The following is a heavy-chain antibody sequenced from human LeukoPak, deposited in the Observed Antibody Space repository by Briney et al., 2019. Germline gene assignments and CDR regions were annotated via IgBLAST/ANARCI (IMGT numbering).Heavy chain of an antibody. CDR2: ISAYNGNT. V-gene: IGHV1-18*04. CDR1: GYTFTSYG. D-gene: IGHD3-10*01. J-gene: IGHJ5*02. Sequence: ASVKLSCKASGYTFTSYGISWVRQAPGQGLEWMGWISAYNGNTNYAQKLQGRVTMTTDTSTSTAYMGLRSLRSDDTAVYYCARPRPARGSGFDPWGQGTLVTVSS. CDR3: ARPRPARGSGFDP.